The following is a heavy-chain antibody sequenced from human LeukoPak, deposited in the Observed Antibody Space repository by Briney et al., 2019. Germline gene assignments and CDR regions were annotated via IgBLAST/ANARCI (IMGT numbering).Heavy chain of an antibody. CDR1: GFTFSNSW. V-gene: IGHV3-11*03. CDR2: ISFSSSYT. J-gene: IGHJ4*02. CDR3: MRRPEAGDY. Sequence: GGSLRLSCAASGFTFSNSWMTWVRQAPGKGLEWVSYISFSSSYTNYADSVKGRFTISRDNAKNSLYLQMNNLRAEDTAAYYCMRRPEAGDYWGQGTLVTVSS. D-gene: IGHD6-13*01.